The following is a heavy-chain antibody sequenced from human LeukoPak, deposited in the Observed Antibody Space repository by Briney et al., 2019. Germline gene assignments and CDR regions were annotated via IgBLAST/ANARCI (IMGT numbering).Heavy chain of an antibody. Sequence: SETLSLTCAVYGGSFSGYYWSWIRQPPGKGLEWIGEINHSGSTYYNPSLKSRVSISVDTSKNQFSLKLSSVTAADTALYYCARGSGYYYVDFDYWGQGTLVTASS. J-gene: IGHJ4*02. D-gene: IGHD3-22*01. CDR1: GGSFSGYY. CDR2: INHSGST. CDR3: ARGSGYYYVDFDY. V-gene: IGHV4-34*01.